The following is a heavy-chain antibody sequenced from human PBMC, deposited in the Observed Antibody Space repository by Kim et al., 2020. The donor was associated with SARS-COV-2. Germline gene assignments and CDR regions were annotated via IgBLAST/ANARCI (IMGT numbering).Heavy chain of an antibody. V-gene: IGHV3-33*01. CDR3: ARDRSSSWDLDP. Sequence: GGSLRLSCAASGFTFSSYGMHWVRQAPGKGLEWVAVIWYDGSNKYYADSVKGRFTISRDNSKNTLYLQMNSLRAEDTAVYYCARDRSSSWDLDPWGQGTLVTVSS. J-gene: IGHJ5*02. CDR1: GFTFSSYG. CDR2: IWYDGSNK. D-gene: IGHD6-13*01.